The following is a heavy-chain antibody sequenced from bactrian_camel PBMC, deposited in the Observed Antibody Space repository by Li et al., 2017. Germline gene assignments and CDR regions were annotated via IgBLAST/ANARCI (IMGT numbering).Heavy chain of an antibody. V-gene: IGHV3S67*01. Sequence: DVQLVESGGGSVQAGGSLRLTCLVSGHTANRYCMGWIRQAPGKEREGVATIDSDGLAMYADSVKGRFTISRDNAKNTVWLQMNSLNSEDTALYYCATGSLPGIGWSPLYYEYNSWGQGTQVTVS. J-gene: IGHJ4*01. CDR1: GHTANRYC. CDR2: IDSDGLA. CDR3: ATGSLPGIGWSPLYYEYNS. D-gene: IGHD6*01.